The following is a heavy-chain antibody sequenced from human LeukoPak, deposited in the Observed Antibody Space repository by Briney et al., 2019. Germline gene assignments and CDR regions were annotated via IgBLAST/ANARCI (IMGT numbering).Heavy chain of an antibody. CDR2: IYHSGST. Sequence: PSETLSLTCTVSGGSISSGDYYWSWIRQPPGKGLEWIGYIYHSGSTYYNPSLKSRITTSLDTSKNQFSLKMRSVTAADTAVYYCARGRVRFLYYFDYWGQGTLVTVSS. V-gene: IGHV4-30-4*01. CDR1: GGSISSGDYY. D-gene: IGHD3-3*01. CDR3: ARGRVRFLYYFDY. J-gene: IGHJ4*02.